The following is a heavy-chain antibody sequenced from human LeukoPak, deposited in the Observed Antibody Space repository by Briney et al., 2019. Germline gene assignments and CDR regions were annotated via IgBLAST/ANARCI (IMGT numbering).Heavy chain of an antibody. CDR2: IYPNSGGT. CDR3: ARDYGSGSYNWFDP. Sequence: ASVKVSCKASGYIFTGYHIHWVRQAPGQGVEWMGWIYPNSGGTNYAQKFQGRVTMTRDTSISTAYMELSRLRSDDTAVYYCARDYGSGSYNWFDPWGQGTLVTVSS. CDR1: GYIFTGYH. J-gene: IGHJ5*02. V-gene: IGHV1-2*02. D-gene: IGHD3-10*01.